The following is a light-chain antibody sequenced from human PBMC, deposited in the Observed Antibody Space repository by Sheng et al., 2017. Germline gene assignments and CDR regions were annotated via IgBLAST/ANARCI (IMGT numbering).Light chain of an antibody. CDR2: QDA. Sequence: SYELTQPPSVSVSPGQTASITCSGDTLGDYNVCWYQKKPGQSPVLVIYQDASGPQGSLSGSLAPTLGTTATLTISGTRPMDEADYYCQAWDSSTGGEVFGGGTTLTVL. V-gene: IGLV3-1*01. CDR1: TLGDYN. CDR3: QAWDSSTGGEV. J-gene: IGLJ2*01.